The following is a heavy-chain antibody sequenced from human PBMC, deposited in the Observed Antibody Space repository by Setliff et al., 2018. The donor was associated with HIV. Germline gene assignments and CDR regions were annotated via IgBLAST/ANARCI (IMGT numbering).Heavy chain of an antibody. CDR2: IIPIFNTA. V-gene: IGHV1-69*13. CDR1: GGTFSLYA. CDR3: ARDVGNLIVVVAVDAFDI. Sequence: ASVKVSCKASGGTFSLYAINWVRQAPGQGLEWMGGIIPIFNTANYAQKFQGRVTITADGSTSTAYMELSSLRFEDTATYYCARDVGNLIVVVAVDAFDIWGQGTMVTVSS. J-gene: IGHJ3*02. D-gene: IGHD2-15*01.